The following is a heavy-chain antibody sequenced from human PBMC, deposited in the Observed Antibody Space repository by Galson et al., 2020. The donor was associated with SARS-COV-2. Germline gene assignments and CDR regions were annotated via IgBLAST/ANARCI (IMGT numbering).Heavy chain of an antibody. V-gene: IGHV3-15*07. CDR1: GFNFIYAW. J-gene: IGHJ4*02. Sequence: GESLKISCAASGFNFIYAWMNWVRQAPGKGLEWVGRVKSKGDGGKVDYAAPGKGRFSISRDDSKNTLYLQMNSLTGEDTAVYYCTTLLGAFESWGQGALVTVSS. CDR2: VKSKGDGGKV. D-gene: IGHD2-15*01. CDR3: TTLLGAFES.